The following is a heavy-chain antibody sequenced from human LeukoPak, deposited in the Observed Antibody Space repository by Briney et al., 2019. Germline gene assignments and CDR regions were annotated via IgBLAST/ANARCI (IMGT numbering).Heavy chain of an antibody. Sequence: GGSLRLSCAASGFIFDDYAMHWVRQAPGKGLERVSGISWNSGSIGYADSVKGRFTISRDNAKHSLYLQMNSLRAEDTALYYCAKDRDYSSSGASVEYWGQGTLVTVSS. V-gene: IGHV3-9*01. CDR1: GFIFDDYA. CDR3: AKDRDYSSSGASVEY. D-gene: IGHD6-6*01. J-gene: IGHJ4*02. CDR2: ISWNSGSI.